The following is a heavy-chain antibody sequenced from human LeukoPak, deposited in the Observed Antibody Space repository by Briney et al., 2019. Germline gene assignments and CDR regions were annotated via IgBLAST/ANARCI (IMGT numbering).Heavy chain of an antibody. CDR3: ARNPPYCTSTDCYNDY. CDR2: INHNSGAT. J-gene: IGHJ4*02. V-gene: IGHV1-2*02. D-gene: IGHD2-2*02. CDR1: GYTFTIYY. Sequence: GASVKVSCKASGYTFTIYYMHWVRQAPGQGLEWMGWINHNSGATTNAQRYQGRVPMTRDTSISTAYMELSGLTSDDTGVYYCARNPPYCTSTDCYNDYWGQGTLVTVSS.